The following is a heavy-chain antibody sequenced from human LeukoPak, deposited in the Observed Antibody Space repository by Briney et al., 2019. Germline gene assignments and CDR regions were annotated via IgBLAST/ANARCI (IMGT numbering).Heavy chain of an antibody. J-gene: IGHJ4*02. V-gene: IGHV1-18*01. D-gene: IGHD6-13*01. CDR3: ARDFGGARYSSSWFDY. Sequence: ASVKVSCKASGYTFTSYGISWVRQAPGQGLEWMGWISAYNGNTNYAQKLQGRVTMTTDTSTSTAYMELRSLRSDDTAVYYCARDFGGARYSSSWFDYWGQGTLVTVSS. CDR1: GYTFTSYG. CDR2: ISAYNGNT.